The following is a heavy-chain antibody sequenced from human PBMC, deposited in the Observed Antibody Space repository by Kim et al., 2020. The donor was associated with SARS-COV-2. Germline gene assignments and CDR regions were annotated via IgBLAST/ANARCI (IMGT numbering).Heavy chain of an antibody. CDR1: GGSISSGGYY. V-gene: IGHV4-31*03. D-gene: IGHD2-15*01. CDR2: IYYSGST. J-gene: IGHJ5*02. CDR3: ARGGGCSGGSCFNWFDP. Sequence: SETLSLTCTVSGGSISSGGYYWSWIRQHPGKGLEWIGYIYYSGSTYYNPSLKSRVTISVDTSKNQFSLKLSSVTAADTAVYYCARGGGCSGGSCFNWFDPWGQGTLVTVSS.